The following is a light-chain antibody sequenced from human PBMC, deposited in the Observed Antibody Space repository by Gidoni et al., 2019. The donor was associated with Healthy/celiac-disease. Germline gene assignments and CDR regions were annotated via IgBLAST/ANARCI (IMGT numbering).Light chain of an antibody. CDR2: DAS. Sequence: ELVLTQSPATLSLSPGERATLSCRASQRVSSYLAWYQQKPGQAPRLLIYDASNRATGIPARFSGSVSVTDFTLTISSLEPEDFAVYYCQQQVTFGGGTKVEIK. CDR1: QRVSSY. V-gene: IGKV3-11*01. CDR3: QQQVT. J-gene: IGKJ4*01.